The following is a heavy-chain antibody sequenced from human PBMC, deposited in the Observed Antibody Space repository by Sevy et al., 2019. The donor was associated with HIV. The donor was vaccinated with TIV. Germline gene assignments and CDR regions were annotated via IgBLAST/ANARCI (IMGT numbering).Heavy chain of an antibody. CDR2: ISGSGDYI. Sequence: GGSLRLSCAASGFTFHYYNMNWVRQAPGKGLEWLSSISGSGDYIYYADSVEGRFTISRDNAKNSLYLQMNSLRAEDTVAYYCACQTGDQGNLFDYWGQGTLVTVSS. J-gene: IGHJ4*02. V-gene: IGHV3-21*01. CDR3: ACQTGDQGNLFDY. CDR1: GFTFHYYN. D-gene: IGHD7-27*01.